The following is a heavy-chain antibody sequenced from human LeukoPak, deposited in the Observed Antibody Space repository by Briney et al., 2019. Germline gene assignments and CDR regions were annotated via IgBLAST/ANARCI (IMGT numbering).Heavy chain of an antibody. CDR2: INHSGST. CDR3: ARGLAYGSGSYPYVLDY. D-gene: IGHD3-10*01. V-gene: IGHV4-34*01. Sequence: SETLSLTCAVYGGSFSGYYWSWIRQPPGKGLEWIGEINHSGSTNYNPSLKSRVTISVDTSKNQFSLKLSSVTAADTAVYYCARGLAYGSGSYPYVLDYWGQGTLVTVSS. CDR1: GGSFSGYY. J-gene: IGHJ4*02.